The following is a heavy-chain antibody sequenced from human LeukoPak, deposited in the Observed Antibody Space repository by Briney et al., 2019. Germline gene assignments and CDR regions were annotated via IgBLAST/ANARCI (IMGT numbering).Heavy chain of an antibody. CDR3: AKPSSGYLIASGAFDI. D-gene: IGHD3-22*01. J-gene: IGHJ3*02. Sequence: GRSLRLSCAASGFTFEDYAMHWVRQAPEKGLEWVSGITWNSGSTAYADSVKGRFTISRDNAKNSLYLQMNSLRPEDTALYYCAKPSSGYLIASGAFDIWGQGTMVTVSS. CDR2: ITWNSGST. CDR1: GFTFEDYA. V-gene: IGHV3-9*01.